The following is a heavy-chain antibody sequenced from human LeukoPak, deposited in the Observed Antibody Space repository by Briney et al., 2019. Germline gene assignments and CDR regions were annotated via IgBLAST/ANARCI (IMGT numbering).Heavy chain of an antibody. V-gene: IGHV3-21*04. CDR1: GFTFSSYY. D-gene: IGHD6-19*01. CDR2: ISSSSTYI. CDR3: AIYPGQWLVSDAFDI. Sequence: GGSLRLSCAASGFTFSSYYINWVRQAPGKGLEWVSCISSSSTYIYYADSVKGRFTISRDNAKNSLYLQMNSLRAEDTAVYYCAIYPGQWLVSDAFDIWGQGTMVTVSS. J-gene: IGHJ3*02.